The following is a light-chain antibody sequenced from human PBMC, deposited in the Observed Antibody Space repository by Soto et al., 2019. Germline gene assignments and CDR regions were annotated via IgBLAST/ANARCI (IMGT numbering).Light chain of an antibody. Sequence: VLSQSPCTLTLSPRERATLSCRASHSRTNSFIAWYQQRPGQAPRLLIYGTSSRASGIPDRFSGSGSGTDFTLTISRLETEDFAVFYCQQYGTSEIIFGQGTRLEIK. CDR1: HSRTNSF. J-gene: IGKJ5*01. CDR2: GTS. CDR3: QQYGTSEII. V-gene: IGKV3-20*01.